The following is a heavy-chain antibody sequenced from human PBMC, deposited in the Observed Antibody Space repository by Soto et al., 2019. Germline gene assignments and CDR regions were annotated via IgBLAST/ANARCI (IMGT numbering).Heavy chain of an antibody. Sequence: SETLSLTCTVSGVSVSRDYQWIWIRQPPGKGLEWIGHISYSGSPYYHPSLRSRLSISVDTSKNQFSLKVKSVTAADTAVYYCARAWDFWGQGTLVTSPQ. CDR3: ARAWDF. CDR2: ISYSGSP. D-gene: IGHD1-26*01. V-gene: IGHV4-30-4*01. J-gene: IGHJ1*01. CDR1: GVSVSRDYQ.